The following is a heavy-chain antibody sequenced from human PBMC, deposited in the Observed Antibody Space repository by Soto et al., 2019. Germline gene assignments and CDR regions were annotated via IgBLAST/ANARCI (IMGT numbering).Heavy chain of an antibody. CDR1: GGSISSYY. Sequence: QVQLQESGPGLVKPSETLSLTCTVSGGSISSYYWSWIRQPAGKGLEWIGRIYTSGSTNYNPSLKSRVTMSVDTSKNQFSLKLSSVTAADTAVYYCARDQHPGRGYYYYYGMDVWGQGTTVTLSS. CDR3: ARDQHPGRGYYYYYGMDV. D-gene: IGHD3-10*01. V-gene: IGHV4-4*07. CDR2: IYTSGST. J-gene: IGHJ6*02.